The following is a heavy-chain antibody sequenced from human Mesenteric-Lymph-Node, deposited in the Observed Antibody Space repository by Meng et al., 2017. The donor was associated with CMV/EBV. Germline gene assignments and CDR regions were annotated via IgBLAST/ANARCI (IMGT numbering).Heavy chain of an antibody. CDR3: ARGRKRITIFVVVIKARWKADNWFDP. D-gene: IGHD3-3*01. CDR2: MNPNSGNT. V-gene: IGHV1-8*03. J-gene: IGHJ5*02. Sequence: ASVKVSCKASGYTFTSYDINWVRQATGQGLEWMGWMNPNSGNTGYAQKFQGRVTITRNTSISTAYMELSSLRSEDTAVYYCARGRKRITIFVVVIKARWKADNWFDPWGQGTLVTVSS. CDR1: GYTFTSYD.